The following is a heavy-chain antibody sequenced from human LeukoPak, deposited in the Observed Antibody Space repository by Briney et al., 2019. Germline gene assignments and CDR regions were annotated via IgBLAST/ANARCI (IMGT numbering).Heavy chain of an antibody. CDR1: GGSISSYY. J-gene: IGHJ4*02. CDR3: ASTWGYCYGQLDY. V-gene: IGHV4-59*01. CDR2: IYYSGST. Sequence: SETLSLTCTVSGGSISSYYWSWIRQPPGKGLEWIGYIYYSGSTNYNPSLKSRVTISVDTSKNQFSLKLSSVTAADTAVYYCASTWGYCYGQLDYWGQGTLVTVSS. D-gene: IGHD5-18*01.